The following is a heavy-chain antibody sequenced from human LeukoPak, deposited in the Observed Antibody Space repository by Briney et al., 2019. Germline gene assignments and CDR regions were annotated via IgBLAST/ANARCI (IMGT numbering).Heavy chain of an antibody. J-gene: IGHJ1*01. Sequence: GGPLRLSCAASGFTVSSNYMSWVRQAPGKGLEWVSVIYSGGSTYYADSVKGRFTISRDNSKNTLYLQMNSLRAEDTAVYYCARVAQYSSGWYGNPEYFQHWGQGTLVTVSS. CDR1: GFTVSSNY. CDR3: ARVAQYSSGWYGNPEYFQH. D-gene: IGHD6-19*01. V-gene: IGHV3-66*01. CDR2: IYSGGST.